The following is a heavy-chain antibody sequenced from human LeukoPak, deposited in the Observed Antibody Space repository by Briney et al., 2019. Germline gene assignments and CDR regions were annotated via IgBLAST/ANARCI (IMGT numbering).Heavy chain of an antibody. D-gene: IGHD3-10*01. V-gene: IGHV3-21*01. CDR2: ISSRSTYI. CDR1: GFTFSSYS. J-gene: IGHJ4*02. CDR3: AARDSYGSGSYPMDY. Sequence: GGSRRPSCAASGFTFSSYSMNWVRQAPGKGLEWVSSISSRSTYIYYADSLKGRFTISRDNAKNSLYLQMNSLRAEDTAVYYRAARDSYGSGSYPMDYWGQGTLVTVSS.